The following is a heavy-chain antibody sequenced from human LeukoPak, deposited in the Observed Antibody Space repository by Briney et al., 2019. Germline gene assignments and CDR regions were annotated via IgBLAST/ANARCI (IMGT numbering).Heavy chain of an antibody. CDR2: IRYDGSNK. D-gene: IGHD5-18*01. Sequence: GGSLRLSCAASGFTFSSYGMHWVRQAPGKGLEWVAFIRYDGSNKYYADSVKGRFTISRDNSRNTLYLQMNSLRAEDTAVYYCANPGRTAMVTGFDYWGQGTLVTVSS. J-gene: IGHJ4*02. V-gene: IGHV3-30*02. CDR1: GFTFSSYG. CDR3: ANPGRTAMVTGFDY.